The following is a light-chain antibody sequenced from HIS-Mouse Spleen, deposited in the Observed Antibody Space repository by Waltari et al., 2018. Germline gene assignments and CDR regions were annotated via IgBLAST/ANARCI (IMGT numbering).Light chain of an antibody. CDR3: SSYTSSSTL. CDR1: NIGSKS. Sequence: SYVLTQPPSVSVAPGKTARITCGGNNIGSKSVHWYQQKPGQAPVLVVYDDSDRPSGVSNRFSCSKSGNTASLTISGLQAEDEADYYCSSYTSSSTLFGGGTKLTVL. CDR2: DDS. J-gene: IGLJ2*01. V-gene: IGLV3-21*03.